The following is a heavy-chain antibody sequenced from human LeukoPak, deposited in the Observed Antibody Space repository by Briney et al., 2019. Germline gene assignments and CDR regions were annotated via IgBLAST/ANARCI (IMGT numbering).Heavy chain of an antibody. J-gene: IGHJ6*03. V-gene: IGHV3-30*18. CDR2: ISYDGSNK. Sequence: GWSLRLSCAASGFTFSSYGMHWVRQAPGKGLEWVAVISYDGSNKYYADSVKGRFTISRDNSKNTLYLQMNSLRAEDTAVYYCAKVSRGVTYYMDVWGKGTTVTVSS. CDR3: AKVSRGVTYYMDV. D-gene: IGHD3-10*01. CDR1: GFTFSSYG.